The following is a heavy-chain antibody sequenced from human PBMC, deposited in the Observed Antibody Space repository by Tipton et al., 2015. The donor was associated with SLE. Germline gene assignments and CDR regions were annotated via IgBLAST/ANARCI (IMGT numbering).Heavy chain of an antibody. Sequence: TLSLTCTVSGASISTHYWSWIRQPPGKGLEWIGYISYTGNTNFNPSLKSRVTMSVATSKYQFSLRLTSVTAADTAMYYCARDSAVNFWYFDLWGRGTLVTVSS. J-gene: IGHJ2*01. CDR3: ARDSAVNFWYFDL. CDR1: GASISTHY. CDR2: ISYTGNT. V-gene: IGHV4-59*11.